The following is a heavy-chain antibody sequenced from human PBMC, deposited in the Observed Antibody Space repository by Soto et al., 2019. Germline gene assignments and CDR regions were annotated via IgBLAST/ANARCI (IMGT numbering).Heavy chain of an antibody. CDR3: ATWHEREHAYDV. CDR2: LYDLDGS. J-gene: IGHJ3*01. Sequence: SLRLSCAAFGFTISGKKYVAWVRQAPGKGLEWVSALYDLDGSFYAASVKGRFTTSSDSSKTTVYLQMNDLRPDDTAVYYCATWHEREHAYDVWGQGTTVTVPS. V-gene: IGHV3-53*01. CDR1: GFTISGKKY. D-gene: IGHD1-1*01.